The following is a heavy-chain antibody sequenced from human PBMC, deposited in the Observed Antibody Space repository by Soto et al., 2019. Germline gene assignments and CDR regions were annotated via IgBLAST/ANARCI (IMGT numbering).Heavy chain of an antibody. Sequence: GGSLRLSCCASGVTFSNFAMSWVRQAPGRGLEWVSGISASGRDIHYADSVKDRFTVSRDNSKNTLYLQMNSLRAEDTAIYYCAKGKTSGWYYFDYWGQGALVTVSS. J-gene: IGHJ4*02. CDR3: AKGKTSGWYYFDY. CDR1: GVTFSNFA. V-gene: IGHV3-23*01. D-gene: IGHD6-19*01. CDR2: ISASGRDI.